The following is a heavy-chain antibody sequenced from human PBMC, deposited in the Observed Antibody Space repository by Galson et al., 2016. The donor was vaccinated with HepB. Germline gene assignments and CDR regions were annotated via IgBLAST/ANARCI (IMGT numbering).Heavy chain of an antibody. J-gene: IGHJ4*02. Sequence: SLRLSCAASGFTFSRAWMNWVRQAPGKDLEWVGRIKSYTDGGTTEYAAPMKGRFTFSRDESNNRLYLQMNSLKTEDTAVYYCTTSSTRGYTYGPSAYWGRGTLVAVSS. CDR2: IKSYTDGGTT. V-gene: IGHV3-15*01. CDR1: GFTFSRAW. D-gene: IGHD5-18*01. CDR3: TTSSTRGYTYGPSAY.